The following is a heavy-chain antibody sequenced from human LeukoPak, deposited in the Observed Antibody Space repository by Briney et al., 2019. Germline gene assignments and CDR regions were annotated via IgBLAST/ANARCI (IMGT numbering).Heavy chain of an antibody. J-gene: IGHJ4*02. CDR1: GGSISSGGYS. V-gene: IGHV4-30-2*01. CDR3: ARGAYMVPLGY. D-gene: IGHD3-10*01. Sequence: SETLSLTCAVSGGSISSGGYSWSWIRQPPGKGLEWIGYIYHSGSTYYNPSLKSRVTISVDTSKNQFSLKLSSVTAADTAVYYCARGAYMVPLGYWGQGTLVTVSS. CDR2: IYHSGST.